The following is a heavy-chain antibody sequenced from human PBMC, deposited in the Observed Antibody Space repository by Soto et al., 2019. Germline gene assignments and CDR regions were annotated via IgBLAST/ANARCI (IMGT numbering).Heavy chain of an antibody. V-gene: IGHV4-59*08. D-gene: IGHD6-19*01. Sequence: SDTLSLTCTVSGDSISIYYWNWIWQTPGKGLEWIGYIYYSGTTNYNPSLKSRVTISIDTSRNQFSLKLTSVTAADTAVYYCARRDSSGWYYFDYWGQGTLVTVSS. CDR3: ARRDSSGWYYFDY. CDR1: GDSISIYY. CDR2: IYYSGTT. J-gene: IGHJ4*01.